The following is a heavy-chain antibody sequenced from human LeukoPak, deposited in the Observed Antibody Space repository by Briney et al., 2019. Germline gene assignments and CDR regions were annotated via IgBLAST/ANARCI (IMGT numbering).Heavy chain of an antibody. V-gene: IGHV4-34*01. Sequence: SETLSLTCAVYGGSFSGYYWSWIRQPPGKGLEWIGEINHSGSTNYNPSLKSRVTISVDTSKNQFSLKLSSVTAADTAVYYCARDRGYCSGGRCIRWHDHWGQGTLVTVSS. J-gene: IGHJ4*02. D-gene: IGHD2-15*01. CDR3: ARDRGYCSGGRCIRWHDH. CDR2: INHSGST. CDR1: GGSFSGYY.